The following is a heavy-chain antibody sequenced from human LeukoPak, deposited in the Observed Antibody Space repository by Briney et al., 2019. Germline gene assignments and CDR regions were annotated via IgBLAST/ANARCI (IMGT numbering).Heavy chain of an antibody. CDR3: ARHVPIRAVAGSLYYYYGMDV. Sequence: SETLSLTCAVYGGSFSGYYWSWIRQPPGKGLEWIGEINHSGSTNYNPSLKSRVTISVDTSKNQFSLKLSSVTAADTAVYYCARHVPIRAVAGSLYYYYGMDVWGQGTTVTVSS. CDR1: GGSFSGYY. CDR2: INHSGST. V-gene: IGHV4-34*01. J-gene: IGHJ6*02. D-gene: IGHD6-19*01.